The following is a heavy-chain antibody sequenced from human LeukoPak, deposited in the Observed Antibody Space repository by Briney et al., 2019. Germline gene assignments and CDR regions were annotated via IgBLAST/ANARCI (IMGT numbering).Heavy chain of an antibody. CDR2: IDLNGGST. CDR3: ARVTGTRGEDYFDY. Sequence: GGSLRLSCAASGFTFDDYGMSWVRQAPGKGLEWVSGIDLNGGSTGYAYSVKGRFTISRHNAKNSLYLQMNSLRAEDTALYYCARVTGTRGEDYFDYWGQGTLVTVSS. CDR1: GFTFDDYG. V-gene: IGHV3-20*04. D-gene: IGHD1-7*01. J-gene: IGHJ4*02.